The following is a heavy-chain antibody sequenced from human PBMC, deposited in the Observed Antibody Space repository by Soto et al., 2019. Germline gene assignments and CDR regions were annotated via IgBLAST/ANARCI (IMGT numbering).Heavy chain of an antibody. CDR1: GFTFSSYD. D-gene: IGHD5-18*01. V-gene: IGHV3-13*01. CDR2: IGTAGDT. CDR3: ARDLGYSYGRPLDY. J-gene: IGHJ4*02. Sequence: GGSLRLSCVASGFTFSSYDMHWVRQATGKGLEWVSSIGTAGDTYYQGSVKGRFTISRENAKNSLYLQMISLRAEDTAVYYCARDLGYSYGRPLDYWGQGTLVTVSS.